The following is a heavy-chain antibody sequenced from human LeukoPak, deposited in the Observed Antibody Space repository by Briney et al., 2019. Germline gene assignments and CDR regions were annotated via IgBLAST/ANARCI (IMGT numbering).Heavy chain of an antibody. D-gene: IGHD1-26*01. V-gene: IGHV4-39*01. Sequence: PSETLSLTCTASGGPISSSIHYSGWIRPPPGKGPEWIATIHYTGTTFYNPSLKSRVTIFVDTSKNQFFLKLSSVTAADTAMYYCARQTTGSYQWTFDYWGQGALVTVSS. CDR1: GGPISSSIHY. CDR2: IHYTGTT. J-gene: IGHJ4*02. CDR3: ARQTTGSYQWTFDY.